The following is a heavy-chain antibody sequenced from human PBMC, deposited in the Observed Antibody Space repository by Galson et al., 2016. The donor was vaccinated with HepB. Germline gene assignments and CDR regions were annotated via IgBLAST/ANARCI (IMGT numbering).Heavy chain of an antibody. D-gene: IGHD6-19*01. CDR1: GFTFRNYW. J-gene: IGHJ5*02. V-gene: IGHV3-7*04. CDR2: IKQDGSEK. CDR3: ARGRSILERGWYWFDP. Sequence: SLRLSCADPGFTFRNYWMSWIRQAPGKGLEWVANIKQDGSEKHYVDSVKGRFTISRDNAKNSLYLQMNSLRAEDTAVYYCARGRSILERGWYWFDPWGQGTLVTVSS.